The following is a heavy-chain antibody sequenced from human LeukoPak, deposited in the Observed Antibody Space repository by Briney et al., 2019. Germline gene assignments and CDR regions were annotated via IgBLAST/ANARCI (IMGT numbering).Heavy chain of an antibody. V-gene: IGHV3-11*01. Sequence: GGSLRLSCAASGFTFSDYYMSWIRQAPGKGLEWVSYISSSGSTTYYADSVKGRFTISRDNSKNTLHLQMNSLRAEDTAAYYCAKFAQRYCSGGSCHPFDYWGQGTLVTVSS. CDR2: ISSSGSTT. J-gene: IGHJ4*02. CDR1: GFTFSDYY. D-gene: IGHD2-15*01. CDR3: AKFAQRYCSGGSCHPFDY.